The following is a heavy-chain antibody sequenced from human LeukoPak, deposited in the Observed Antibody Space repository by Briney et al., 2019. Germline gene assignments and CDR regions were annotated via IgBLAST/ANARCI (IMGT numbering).Heavy chain of an antibody. CDR2: IRYDGSNK. J-gene: IGHJ4*02. D-gene: IGHD3-22*01. CDR1: GFTFSSYG. Sequence: GGSLRLSCAASGFTFSSYGMHWVRQAPGKGLEWVAFIRYDGSNKYYADSVKGRFTISRDNSKNTLYLQMNSLRAEDTAVYYCASTKSKLYDSRDYWGQGTLVTVSS. V-gene: IGHV3-30*02. CDR3: ASTKSKLYDSRDY.